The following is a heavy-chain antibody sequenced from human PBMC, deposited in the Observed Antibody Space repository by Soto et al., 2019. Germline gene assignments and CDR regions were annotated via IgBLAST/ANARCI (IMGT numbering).Heavy chain of an antibody. V-gene: IGHV4-30-2*01. Sequence: SETLSLTCAFSGFSISSGGYSWSWIRQPPGKGLEWIGYLYHSGSTYYNPSLKSRVTISVDRSKNQFSLKVSSVTAADTAVYYCARVHGSGSLIDYWGQGTLVTVSS. J-gene: IGHJ4*02. CDR1: GFSISSGGYS. CDR3: ARVHGSGSLIDY. D-gene: IGHD3-10*01. CDR2: LYHSGST.